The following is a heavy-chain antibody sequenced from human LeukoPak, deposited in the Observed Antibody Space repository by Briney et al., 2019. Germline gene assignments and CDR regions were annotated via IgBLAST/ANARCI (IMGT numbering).Heavy chain of an antibody. Sequence: PGGSLRLSCAASGFTFSGSAMHWVRQASGKGLEWVGRIRSKANSYATAYAASVKGRFTISRDDSKNTAYLQVNSLKTEDTAVYYCTTAGFHDEGNYYYYGMDVWGQGTTVTVSS. CDR2: IRSKANSYAT. D-gene: IGHD1-1*01. V-gene: IGHV3-73*01. J-gene: IGHJ6*02. CDR1: GFTFSGSA. CDR3: TTAGFHDEGNYYYYGMDV.